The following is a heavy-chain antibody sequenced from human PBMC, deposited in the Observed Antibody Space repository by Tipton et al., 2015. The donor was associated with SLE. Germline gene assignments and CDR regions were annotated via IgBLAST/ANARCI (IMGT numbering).Heavy chain of an antibody. CDR3: ATLVGDYESGDYGMDV. J-gene: IGHJ6*02. V-gene: IGHV4-39*07. D-gene: IGHD4-17*01. CDR2: IYYSGST. Sequence: TLSLTCTVSGGSVSSGSYYWAWIRQPPGKGPEWIGTIYYSGSTYYYPSLKSRITTSVDTSKNQFSLKLSSVTAADTAVYYCATLVGDYESGDYGMDVWGQGTSVTVSS. CDR1: GGSVSSGSYY.